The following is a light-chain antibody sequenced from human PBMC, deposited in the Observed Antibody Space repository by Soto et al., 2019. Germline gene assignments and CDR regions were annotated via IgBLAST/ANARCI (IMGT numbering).Light chain of an antibody. V-gene: IGKV1-12*01. CDR3: QQAYSFPIT. CDR1: QSISSW. Sequence: DIQMTQSPSTLSASVGDRVTITCRASQSISSWLAWYQQKPGKAPKLLIYAASSLQSGVPSRFSGNGSGTDFTLIISSLQPEDFATYYCQQAYSFPITFGQGTRREIK. J-gene: IGKJ5*01. CDR2: AAS.